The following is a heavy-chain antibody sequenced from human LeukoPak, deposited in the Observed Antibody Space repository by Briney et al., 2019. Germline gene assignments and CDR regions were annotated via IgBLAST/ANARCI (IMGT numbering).Heavy chain of an antibody. CDR1: GGSISSGAYY. J-gene: IGHJ5*02. CDR3: ARHELLREFDP. Sequence: RSSETLSLTCTVSGGSISSGAYYWGWIRQPPGKGLEWIGYIYYRGSTYYNPSLKSRITISLDKSKNQFSLNLSSVTAADTAVYYCARHELLREFDPWGQGTLVTVSS. D-gene: IGHD3-22*01. V-gene: IGHV4-30-4*01. CDR2: IYYRGST.